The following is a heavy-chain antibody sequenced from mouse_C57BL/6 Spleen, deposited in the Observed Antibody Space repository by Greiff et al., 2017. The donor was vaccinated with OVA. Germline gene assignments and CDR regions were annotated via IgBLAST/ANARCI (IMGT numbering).Heavy chain of an antibody. CDR2: IDPSDSYT. CDR3: ARVDYAMDY. Sequence: QVQLKQPGAELVKPGASVKLSCKASGYTFTSYWMQWVKQRPGQGLEWIGEIDPSDSYTNYNQKFKGKATLTVDTSSSTAYMQLSSLTSEDSAVYYCARVDYAMDYRGQGTSVTVSS. V-gene: IGHV1-50*01. CDR1: GYTFTSYW. J-gene: IGHJ4*01.